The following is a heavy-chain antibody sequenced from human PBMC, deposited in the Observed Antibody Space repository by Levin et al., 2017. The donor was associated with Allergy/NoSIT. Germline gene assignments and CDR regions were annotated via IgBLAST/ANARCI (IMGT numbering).Heavy chain of an antibody. CDR1: GFTFSNYW. D-gene: IGHD7-27*01. Sequence: PGGSLRLSCAASGFTFSNYWMRWVRQAPGEGLVWVSSINSDGSSTSYAASVKGRFTISRDNAKNTLYLQMNSLRAEDTAVYYCARDYLGHFHHWGQGTLVTVSS. CDR2: INSDGSST. V-gene: IGHV3-74*01. J-gene: IGHJ1*01. CDR3: ARDYLGHFHH.